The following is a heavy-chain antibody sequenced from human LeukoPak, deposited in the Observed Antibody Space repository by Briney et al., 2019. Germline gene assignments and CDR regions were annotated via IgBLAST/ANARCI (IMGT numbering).Heavy chain of an antibody. CDR1: EYTFTGYY. CDR2: INPNSGGT. D-gene: IGHD2-2*01. J-gene: IGHJ4*02. Sequence: ASVKLSCKASEYTFTGYYMHWVRQAPGQGLEWMGWINPNSGGTNYAQKFQGWVTMTRDTSISTAYMELSRLRSDDTAVYYCARGRIVVVPAATPAYYFDYWGQGTLVTVSS. CDR3: ARGRIVVVPAATPAYYFDY. V-gene: IGHV1-2*04.